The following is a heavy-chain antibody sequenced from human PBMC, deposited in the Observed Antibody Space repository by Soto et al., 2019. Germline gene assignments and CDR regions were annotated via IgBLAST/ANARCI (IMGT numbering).Heavy chain of an antibody. J-gene: IGHJ6*02. CDR1: GDSVSSNSAA. D-gene: IGHD6-19*01. CDR3: ASVVSLAVAGRYYGMDV. CDR2: TYYRSKWYN. V-gene: IGHV6-1*01. Sequence: PSQTLSLTCAISGDSVSSNSAAWNWIRQSPSRGLEWLGRTYYRSKWYNDYAVSVKSRITINPDTSKNQFSLQLNSVTPEDTAVYYCASVVSLAVAGRYYGMDVWGQGTTVTVSS.